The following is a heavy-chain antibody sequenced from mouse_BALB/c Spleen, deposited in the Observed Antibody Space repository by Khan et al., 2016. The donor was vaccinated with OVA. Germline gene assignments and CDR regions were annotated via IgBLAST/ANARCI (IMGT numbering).Heavy chain of an antibody. CDR3: TRDVYVHFDY. D-gene: IGHD1-1*01. J-gene: IGHJ2*01. V-gene: IGHV5-17*02. Sequence: EVELVESGGGLVQPGGFRKLSCAASGFTFSSFGMHWVRQAPEKGLEWVAFIPSGSSTIYYADTVKCRYTIARDNRRNTLFLQMTSLRSEVTAVYYCTRDVYVHFDYWGQGTTLIVSS. CDR1: GFTFSSFG. CDR2: IPSGSSTI.